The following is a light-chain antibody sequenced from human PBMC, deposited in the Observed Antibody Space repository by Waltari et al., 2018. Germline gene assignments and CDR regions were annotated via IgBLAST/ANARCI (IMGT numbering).Light chain of an antibody. J-gene: IGKJ1*01. CDR3: QQSYISPRT. CDR1: QRITNF. Sequence: DIQLTQSPSSLSASVGDNVTMTCRASQRITNFLNWYRQKPGEAPRLLIYGASDLLSGVPSRFSGSGSGTDFTLTITSLQPDDFASYYCQQSYISPRTFGPGTKVEI. V-gene: IGKV1-39*01. CDR2: GAS.